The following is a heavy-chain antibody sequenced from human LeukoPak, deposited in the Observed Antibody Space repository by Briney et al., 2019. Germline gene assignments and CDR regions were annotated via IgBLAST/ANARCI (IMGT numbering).Heavy chain of an antibody. J-gene: IGHJ5*02. Sequence: PGRSLRLSCAASGFTFGNYAMHWVRQAPGKGLESVSSISWNLGNTDYADSVKGRFTISRDNIKNSLYLQMNSLRVEDTALYYCAKSGQYCSSDSCQNWFEPWGQGTLVTVSS. D-gene: IGHD2-15*01. V-gene: IGHV3-9*01. CDR3: AKSGQYCSSDSCQNWFEP. CDR2: ISWNLGNT. CDR1: GFTFGNYA.